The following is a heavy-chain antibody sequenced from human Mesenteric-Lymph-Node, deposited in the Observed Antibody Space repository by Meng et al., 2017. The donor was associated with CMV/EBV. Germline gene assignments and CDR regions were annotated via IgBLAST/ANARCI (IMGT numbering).Heavy chain of an antibody. CDR3: ARNYDRTTYYYFAMDV. J-gene: IGHJ6*02. CDR2: LLYYGRIK. D-gene: IGHD3-22*01. CDR1: EFTFSTFA. V-gene: IGHV3-30*04. Sequence: LSLTCAASEFTFSTFAMHWVRQAPGKGLEWVAGLLYYGRIKYFADSVKGRFTISRDNSKNTLYLQMNSLRAEDTAVYYCARNYDRTTYYYFAMDVWGQGTTVTVSS.